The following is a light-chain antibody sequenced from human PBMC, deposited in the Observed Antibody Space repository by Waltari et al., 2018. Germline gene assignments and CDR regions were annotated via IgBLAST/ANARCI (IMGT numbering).Light chain of an antibody. CDR2: KDR. Sequence: SYELTQPPSVSVSPGQTARITCSGDGLTKQYVYWYQQKSGQAPVLVIYKDRERPSGIPERFSGSSSGTTVTLTISGVQAEDEADYYCQSGDSSGTYRVLFGGGTKVTVL. V-gene: IGLV3-25*03. J-gene: IGLJ2*01. CDR1: GLTKQY. CDR3: QSGDSSGTYRVL.